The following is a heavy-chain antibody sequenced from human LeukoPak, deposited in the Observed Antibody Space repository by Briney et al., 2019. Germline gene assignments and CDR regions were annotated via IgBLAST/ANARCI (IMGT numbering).Heavy chain of an antibody. D-gene: IGHD1-26*01. Sequence: SETLSLTCTVSGGSISSNYWTWIRQPAGKGLEWVGRIYPSGSTNYNPSLKSRVTMSVDTSKNQFSLKLSSVTAADTAVYYCARENSGSYREFDYWGQGTLVTVSS. V-gene: IGHV4-4*07. CDR2: IYPSGST. J-gene: IGHJ4*02. CDR3: ARENSGSYREFDY. CDR1: GGSISSNY.